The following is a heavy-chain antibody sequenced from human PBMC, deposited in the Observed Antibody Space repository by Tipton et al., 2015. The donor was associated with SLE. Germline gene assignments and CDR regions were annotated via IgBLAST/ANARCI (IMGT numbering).Heavy chain of an antibody. CDR1: GFTYSGYA. D-gene: IGHD3-16*01. V-gene: IGHV3-30*02. CDR3: AGGTGAYFDH. J-gene: IGHJ4*02. Sequence: SLRPSCAASGFTYSGYAMHWVRQAPGKGLEWVAFIRADGSNKDYADSVKGRFTISRDNSKNTLYLQMNRLRVEDTAVYYCAGGTGAYFDHWGQGTLVTVSS. CDR2: IRADGSNK.